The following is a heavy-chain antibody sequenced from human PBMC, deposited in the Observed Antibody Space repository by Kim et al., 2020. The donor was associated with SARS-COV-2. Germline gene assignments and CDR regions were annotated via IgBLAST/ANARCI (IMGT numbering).Heavy chain of an antibody. CDR2: IYYSGST. Sequence: SETLSLTCTVSGGSISSSSYYWGWIRQPPGKGLEWIGSIYYSGSTYYNPSLKSRVTISVDTSKNQFSLKLSSVTAADTAVYYCASGLKVVPFDYWGQGTLVTVSS. D-gene: IGHD2-2*01. V-gene: IGHV4-39*01. CDR3: ASGLKVVPFDY. J-gene: IGHJ4*02. CDR1: GGSISSSSYY.